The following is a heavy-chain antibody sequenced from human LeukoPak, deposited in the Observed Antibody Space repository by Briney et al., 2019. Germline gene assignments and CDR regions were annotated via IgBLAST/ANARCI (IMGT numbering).Heavy chain of an antibody. V-gene: IGHV3-9*01. J-gene: IGHJ3*02. CDR2: ISWNSGSI. CDR3: AKEGVYCTNGVCSLDAFDI. Sequence: GGSLRLSCAASGFTFDDYAMHWVRQAPGKGLEWVSGISWNSGSIGYADSVKGRFTISRDNAKNSLYLQMNSLRAEDTALYYCAKEGVYCTNGVCSLDAFDIWDQGTMVTVSS. CDR1: GFTFDDYA. D-gene: IGHD2-8*01.